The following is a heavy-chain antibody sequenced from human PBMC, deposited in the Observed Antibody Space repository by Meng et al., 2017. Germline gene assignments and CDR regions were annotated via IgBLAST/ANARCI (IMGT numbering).Heavy chain of an antibody. CDR2: ISYDGSNK. Sequence: GESLKISCAASGFTFSSYAMHWVRQAPGKGLEWVAVISYDGSNKYYADSVKGRFTISRDNSKNTLYLQMNGLRAEDTAVYYCARDEAPGGIAVAGNAFDIWGQGTMVTVSS. CDR3: ARDEAPGGIAVAGNAFDI. J-gene: IGHJ3*02. V-gene: IGHV3-30*04. CDR1: GFTFSSYA. D-gene: IGHD6-19*01.